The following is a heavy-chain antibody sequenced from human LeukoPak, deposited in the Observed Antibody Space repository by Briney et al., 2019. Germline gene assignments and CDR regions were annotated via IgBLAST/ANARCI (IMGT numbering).Heavy chain of an antibody. D-gene: IGHD6-19*01. CDR2: IYYSGST. CDR3: ARHQDSSGLRFFDC. J-gene: IGHJ4*02. CDR1: GGSISSSSYY. Sequence: SETLSLTCTVSGGSISSSSYYWGWIRQPPGKGLEWIGSIYYSGSTYYNPSLKSRVTISVDTSKNQFSLKLSSVTAADTAVYSCARHQDSSGLRFFDCWGQGTLVTVSS. V-gene: IGHV4-39*01.